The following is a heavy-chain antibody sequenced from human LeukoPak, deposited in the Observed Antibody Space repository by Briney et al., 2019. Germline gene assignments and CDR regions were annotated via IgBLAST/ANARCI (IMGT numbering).Heavy chain of an antibody. CDR1: GGSISSYY. J-gene: IGHJ4*02. CDR3: ARDGGGGWYLDY. Sequence: SETLSLTCTVSGGSISSYYWSWIRQPPGKGLEWIGYIYYSGSTNYNPSLKSRVTISVDTSKSQFSLKLSSVTAADTAVYYCARDGGGGWYLDYWGQGTLVTVSS. CDR2: IYYSGST. D-gene: IGHD6-19*01. V-gene: IGHV4-59*01.